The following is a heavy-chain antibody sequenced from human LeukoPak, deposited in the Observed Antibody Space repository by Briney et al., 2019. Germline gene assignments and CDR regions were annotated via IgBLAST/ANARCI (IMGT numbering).Heavy chain of an antibody. CDR2: IYYSGST. CDR1: GGSISSGDYY. J-gene: IGHJ3*02. V-gene: IGHV4-30-4*01. D-gene: IGHD3-22*01. Sequence: NSSETLSLTCTVSGGSISSGDYYWRWIRQPPGKGLEWIGYIYYSGSTYYNPSLKSRVTISVDTSKNQFSLKLSSVTAADTAVYYCARGAGGGSGYYLPHAFDIWGQGTMVTVSS. CDR3: ARGAGGGSGYYLPHAFDI.